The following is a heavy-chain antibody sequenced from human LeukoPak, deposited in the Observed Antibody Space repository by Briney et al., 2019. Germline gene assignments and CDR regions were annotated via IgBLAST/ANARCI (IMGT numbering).Heavy chain of an antibody. Sequence: GGSLRLSCAASGFTFSSYAMHWVRQAPGKGLEWVAVISYDGSNKYYADSVKGRFTIPRDNSKNTLYLQMNSLRAEDTAVYYCARGGASREFDPWGQGTLVTVSS. J-gene: IGHJ5*02. CDR1: GFTFSSYA. V-gene: IGHV3-30*04. D-gene: IGHD6-13*01. CDR3: ARGGASREFDP. CDR2: ISYDGSNK.